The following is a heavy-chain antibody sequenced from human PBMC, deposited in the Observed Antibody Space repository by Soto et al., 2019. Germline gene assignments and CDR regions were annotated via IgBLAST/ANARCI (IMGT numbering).Heavy chain of an antibody. V-gene: IGHV4-39*01. CDR1: GGSISSGGYY. Sequence: SETLSLTCTVSGGSISSGGYYWSWIRQHPGKGLEWIGYIYYSGSTYYNPSLKSRVTISVDTSRNQFSLKLSSVTAADTAAYYCARHGSNSGSYSEYFQHWGQGTLVTVSS. CDR3: ARHGSNSGSYSEYFQH. CDR2: IYYSGST. J-gene: IGHJ1*01. D-gene: IGHD1-26*01.